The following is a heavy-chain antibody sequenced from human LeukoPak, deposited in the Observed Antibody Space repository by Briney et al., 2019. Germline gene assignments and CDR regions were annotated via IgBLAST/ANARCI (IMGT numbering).Heavy chain of an antibody. V-gene: IGHV3-30*18. J-gene: IGHJ4*02. CDR3: AKTKEQQLLLDYFDN. CDR1: GFTFSSYG. Sequence: PGGSLRLSCAASGFTFSSYGMHWVRQAPGKGREGGAVISYDGSNKYYADSVKGRFTISRDNSKNTLYLHMNSLRAEDTAVYYCAKTKEQQLLLDYFDNWGQGTLVTVSS. D-gene: IGHD6-13*01. CDR2: ISYDGSNK.